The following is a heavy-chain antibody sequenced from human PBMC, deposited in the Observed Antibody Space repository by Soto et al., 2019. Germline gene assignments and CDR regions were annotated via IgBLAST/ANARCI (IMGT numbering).Heavy chain of an antibody. J-gene: IGHJ4*02. Sequence: GGSLRLSCAASGFAFSGYDMNWVRQAPGKGLEWISYISSTSRTIYYADSVEGRFTISRDNAKNSVYPQMNSLSADDTAVYYCARMTGSSYPFDYWGLGVLVTVSS. D-gene: IGHD5-18*01. V-gene: IGHV3-48*01. CDR2: ISSTSRTI. CDR3: ARMTGSSYPFDY. CDR1: GFAFSGYD.